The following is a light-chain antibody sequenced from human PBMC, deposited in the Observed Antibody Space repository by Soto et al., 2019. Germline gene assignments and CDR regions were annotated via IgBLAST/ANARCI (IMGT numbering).Light chain of an antibody. CDR2: EVN. V-gene: IGLV2-8*01. J-gene: IGLJ3*02. CDR1: SSDVGGYNY. Sequence: QSALTQPPSASGSPGQSVTISCTGTSSDVGGYNYVSWYQQHPGKAPKLMIYEVNKRPSGVPDRFSGSKSGNTSSLTVSGLEAEDEDDYYCSSYGGRNNWVFGGGTKLTV. CDR3: SSYGGRNNWV.